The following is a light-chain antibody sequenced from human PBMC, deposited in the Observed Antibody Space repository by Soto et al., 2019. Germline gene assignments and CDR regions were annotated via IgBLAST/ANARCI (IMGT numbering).Light chain of an antibody. J-gene: IGLJ1*01. V-gene: IGLV1-40*01. Sequence: QSVLTQPPSVSGAPGQRVTISCTGSSSNIGAGRDVHWYRQLPGAAPKILISDSNHRPSGVPDRFSVSKSGASASLAITGLRAEDEGDYFCQSYGTSLSGLYVFGTGTKLTVL. CDR1: SSNIGAGRD. CDR3: QSYGTSLSGLYV. CDR2: DSN.